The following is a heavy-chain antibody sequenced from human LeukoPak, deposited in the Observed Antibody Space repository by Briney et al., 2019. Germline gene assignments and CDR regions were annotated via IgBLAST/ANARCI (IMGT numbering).Heavy chain of an antibody. D-gene: IGHD6-6*01. J-gene: IGHJ4*02. CDR3: ARGRREIIAARFFDY. CDR2: INHSGST. V-gene: IGHV4-34*01. Sequence: SETLSLTCAVYGGSLSGYYWSWIRQPPGKGLEWIGEINHSGSTNYNPSLKSRVTISVDTSKNQFSLKLSSVTAADTAVYYCARGRREIIAARFFDYWGQGTLVTVSS. CDR1: GGSLSGYY.